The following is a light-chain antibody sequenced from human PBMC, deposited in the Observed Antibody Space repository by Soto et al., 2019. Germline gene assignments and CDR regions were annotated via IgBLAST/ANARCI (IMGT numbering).Light chain of an antibody. CDR1: QSIGSW. CDR2: DAS. J-gene: IGKJ1*01. CDR3: QPYNTSYPT. V-gene: IGKV1-5*01. Sequence: DIQMTQSPSTLSASIGDRVTITCRASQSIGSWLAWYQQKPGKAPNLLIYDASNLESGVPSRFSGSGSGTEFSLAISSLDPDDFATYYSQPYNTSYPTFGQGTKVDIK.